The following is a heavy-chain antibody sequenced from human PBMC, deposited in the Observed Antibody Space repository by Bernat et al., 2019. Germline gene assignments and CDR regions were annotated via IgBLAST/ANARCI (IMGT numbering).Heavy chain of an antibody. D-gene: IGHD3-10*01. J-gene: IGHJ5*02. CDR2: INPNSGGT. Sequence: QEQLVQSGAEVKKPGASVKVSCKTSGFPFTGYFMHWVRQAPGQGVEWMGWINPNSGGTNYAQKFEGRDNMTREESINTHNVEVGRLRTDDTAIYNSARATRGIGCGLDNWFDPWGQGTLVTVSS. CDR3: ARATRGIGCGLDNWFDP. V-gene: IGHV1-2*02. CDR1: GFPFTGYF.